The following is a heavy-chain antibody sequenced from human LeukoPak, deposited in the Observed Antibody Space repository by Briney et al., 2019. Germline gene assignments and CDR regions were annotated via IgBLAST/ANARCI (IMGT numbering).Heavy chain of an antibody. V-gene: IGHV4-38-2*02. Sequence: SETLSLTCTVSGYSISSGYYWGWIRQPPGKGLEWIGSIYHSGSTYYNPSLKSRVTISVDTSKNQFSLKLSSVTAADTAVYYCARDLGYYYGSGSSRALGYWGQGTLVTVSS. CDR3: ARDLGYYYGSGSSRALGY. CDR2: IYHSGST. D-gene: IGHD3-10*01. J-gene: IGHJ4*02. CDR1: GYSISSGYY.